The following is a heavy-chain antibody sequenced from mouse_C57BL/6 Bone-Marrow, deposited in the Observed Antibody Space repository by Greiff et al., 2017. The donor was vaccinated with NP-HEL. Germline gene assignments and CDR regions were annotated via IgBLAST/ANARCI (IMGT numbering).Heavy chain of an antibody. Sequence: EVKLVESGGGLVKPGGSLKLSCAASGFTFSSYTMSWVRQTPEKRLEWVATISGGGGNTYYPDSVKGRFTISRDNAKNTLYLQMSSLRSEDTALYYCARNGSSPRYWYFDVWGTGTTVTVSS. CDR2: ISGGGGNT. D-gene: IGHD1-1*01. CDR3: ARNGSSPRYWYFDV. J-gene: IGHJ1*03. V-gene: IGHV5-9*01. CDR1: GFTFSSYT.